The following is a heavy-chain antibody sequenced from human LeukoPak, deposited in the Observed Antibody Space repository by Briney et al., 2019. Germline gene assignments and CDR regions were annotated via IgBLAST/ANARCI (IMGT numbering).Heavy chain of an antibody. CDR1: GFTFSSYG. CDR3: AKDQCTRTSCDGYPGY. V-gene: IGHV3-30*02. CDR2: IHFDGNVK. J-gene: IGHJ4*02. D-gene: IGHD2-2*01. Sequence: GGSLRLSCAASGFTFSSYGMPWVRQAPGKGLEWVAFIHFDGNVKYSGDSVQGRFTISRDNSKNTLYLHMNNLRPEDTAFYYCAKDQCTRTSCDGYPGYWGQGTLVTVSS.